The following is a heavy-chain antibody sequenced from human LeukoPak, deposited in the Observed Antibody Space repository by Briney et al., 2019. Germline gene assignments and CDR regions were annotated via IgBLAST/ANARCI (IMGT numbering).Heavy chain of an antibody. D-gene: IGHD5-18*01. CDR2: IYPGDSDT. CDR3: ARYQTYSYGSLYNWFDP. J-gene: IGHJ5*02. CDR1: GYSFTSYW. V-gene: IGHV5-51*01. Sequence: GESLKISCKGSGYSFTSYWIGWVRQMPGKGLEWMGIIYPGDSDTRYSPSFQGQVTISADKSISTAYLQWSSLKASDTAMYYCARYQTYSYGSLYNWFDPWGQGTLVTVSS.